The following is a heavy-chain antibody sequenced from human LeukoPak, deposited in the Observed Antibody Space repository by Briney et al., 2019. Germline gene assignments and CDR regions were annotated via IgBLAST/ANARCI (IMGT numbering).Heavy chain of an antibody. V-gene: IGHV3-23*01. D-gene: IGHD3-10*01. J-gene: IGHJ4*02. CDR1: GFTFSNYG. Sequence: PGGTLRLSCAASGFTFSNYGLSWVRQAPGKGLEWVSGITGSGGSTYYADSVKGRFTISRDNSKNTLYLQMNSLRAEDTAVYYCARVGLAYYYGSGSYSDYWGQGTLVTVSS. CDR2: ITGSGGST. CDR3: ARVGLAYYYGSGSYSDY.